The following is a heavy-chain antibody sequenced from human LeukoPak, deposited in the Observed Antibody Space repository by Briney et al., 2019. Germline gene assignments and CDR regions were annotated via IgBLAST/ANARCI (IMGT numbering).Heavy chain of an antibody. CDR3: ARALWFGESPLNLPFIE. J-gene: IGHJ4*02. V-gene: IGHV1-69*05. CDR1: GGTFSSYA. Sequence: SVKLSCKASGGTFSSYAISWVRQAPGPGLEWMGGIIPIFGTANYAQTFQGRVTITTDESTSTAYMELNSLRSEDTAVYYCARALWFGESPLNLPFIEWGQGTLVTVSS. CDR2: IIPIFGTA. D-gene: IGHD3-10*01.